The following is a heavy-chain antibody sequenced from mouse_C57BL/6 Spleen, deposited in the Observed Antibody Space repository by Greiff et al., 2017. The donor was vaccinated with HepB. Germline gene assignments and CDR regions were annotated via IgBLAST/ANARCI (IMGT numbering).Heavy chain of an antibody. Sequence: QVQLQQPGAELVMPGASVKLSCKASGYTFTSYWMHWVKQRPGQGLEWIGEIDPSDSYTNYNQKFKGKSTLTVDKSSSTAYMQLSSLTSEDSAVYYCARREKLAWFAYWGQGTLVTVAA. V-gene: IGHV1-69*01. D-gene: IGHD4-1*01. CDR3: ARREKLAWFAY. CDR1: GYTFTSYW. CDR2: IDPSDSYT. J-gene: IGHJ3*01.